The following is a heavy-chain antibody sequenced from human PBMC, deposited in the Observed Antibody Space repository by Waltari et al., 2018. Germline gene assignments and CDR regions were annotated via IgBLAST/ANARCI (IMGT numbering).Heavy chain of an antibody. V-gene: IGHV4-4*02. D-gene: IGHD1-1*01. CDR3: ARDRGRGLYLDT. CDR1: GASMSPSDY. J-gene: IGHJ4*02. Sequence: QLQLQESGPGLVKPSGTLSLICAVSGASMSPSDYWGWVRQPPGKGREWLGQVRGDGKTNYNPSFASRVTMSLDTSTYHFALKLTSATAADTALYYCARDRGRGLYLDTWGQGTLVTVSP. CDR2: VRGDGKT.